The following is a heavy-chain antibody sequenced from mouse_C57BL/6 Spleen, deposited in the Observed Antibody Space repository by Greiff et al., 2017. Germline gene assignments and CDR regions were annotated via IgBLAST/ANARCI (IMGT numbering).Heavy chain of an antibody. J-gene: IGHJ4*01. CDR2: IEPNSGGT. V-gene: IGHV1-72*01. Sequence: QVQLQQPGANLLKPGASLSLSSRPSASTFPGSWLPGVKQRPGRGLERIGRIEPNSGGTKYNEKFKSKATLTVDKPSSTDYMQLSSLTSEDSAVYYCARGTTVVGMDYWGQGTSVTVSS. D-gene: IGHD1-1*01. CDR1: ASTFPGSW. CDR3: ARGTTVVGMDY.